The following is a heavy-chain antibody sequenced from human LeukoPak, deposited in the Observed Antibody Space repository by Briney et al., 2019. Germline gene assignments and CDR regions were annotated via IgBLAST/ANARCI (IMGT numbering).Heavy chain of an antibody. CDR1: GFTFSSDG. V-gene: IGHV3-30*02. D-gene: IGHD1-26*01. J-gene: IGHJ4*02. CDR2: IRYDGSNE. Sequence: PGGALRLSCAAPGFTFSSDGMHGGCQAPGRGLEWVAFIRYDGSNEYYADSVKGRFTISRENSKNTLYLQMNSLRAEDTAVYYCAKDSRSSYGGDYWGQGTLVTVSS. CDR3: AKDSRSSYGGDY.